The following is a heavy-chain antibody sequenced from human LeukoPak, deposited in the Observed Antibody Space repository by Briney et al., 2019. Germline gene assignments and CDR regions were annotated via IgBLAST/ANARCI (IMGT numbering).Heavy chain of an antibody. J-gene: IGHJ6*03. V-gene: IGHV3-21*01. CDR2: ITSRGTHI. D-gene: IGHD4-11*01. Sequence: PGGSLRLSCAASGFAFNSYTIKWVRQAPGKGLEWVSAITSRGTHIYNADSVKGRFTISRDNAENSAYLQMSSLRAEDTAVYYCARVAHGATTENYYYYYMDVWGKGTTVTVSS. CDR3: ARVAHGATTENYYYYYMDV. CDR1: GFAFNSYT.